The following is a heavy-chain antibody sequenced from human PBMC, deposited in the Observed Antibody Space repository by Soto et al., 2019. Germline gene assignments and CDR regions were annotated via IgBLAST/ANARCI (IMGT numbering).Heavy chain of an antibody. CDR1: GYTFTSYA. CDR2: INAGNGNT. Sequence: VKVSCKASGYTFTSYAMHWVRQAPGQRLEWMGWINAGNGNTKYSQKFQGRVTITRDTSASTAYMELSSLRSEDTAVYYCARPIAVAGTGAFDIWGQGTMVTVSS. J-gene: IGHJ3*02. V-gene: IGHV1-3*01. D-gene: IGHD6-19*01. CDR3: ARPIAVAGTGAFDI.